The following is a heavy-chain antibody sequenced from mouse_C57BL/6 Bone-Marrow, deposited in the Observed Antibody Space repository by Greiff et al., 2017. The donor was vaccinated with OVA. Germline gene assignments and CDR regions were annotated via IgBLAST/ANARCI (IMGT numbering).Heavy chain of an antibody. Sequence: EVKLQESGEGLVKPGGSLKLSCAASGFTFSSYAMSWVRQTPEKRLEWVAYISSGGDYIYYADTVKGRFTISRDNARNTPYLQLSSLKSEDTAMYYWTRDGYYAMDYWGQGTSVTVSS. V-gene: IGHV5-9-1*02. D-gene: IGHD2-3*01. CDR3: TRDGYYAMDY. J-gene: IGHJ4*01. CDR1: GFTFSSYA. CDR2: ISSGGDYI.